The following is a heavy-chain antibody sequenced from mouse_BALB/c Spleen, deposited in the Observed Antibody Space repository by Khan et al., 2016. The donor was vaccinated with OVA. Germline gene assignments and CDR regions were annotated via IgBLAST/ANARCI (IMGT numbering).Heavy chain of an antibody. D-gene: IGHD2-2*01. J-gene: IGHJ3*01. CDR2: IDPFSGGA. Sequence: VQLKESGPELMKPGSSVKISCKASGYSFTSYYIHWVMQSHGKSLEWIGYIDPFSGGATYNQKFKGKATLTVDKSSSTAYIHLSNLTSEDSAVYCYTRHGYVAWFTYWGQGTLVTVSA. V-gene: IGHV1S135*01. CDR3: TRHGYVAWFTY. CDR1: GYSFTSYY.